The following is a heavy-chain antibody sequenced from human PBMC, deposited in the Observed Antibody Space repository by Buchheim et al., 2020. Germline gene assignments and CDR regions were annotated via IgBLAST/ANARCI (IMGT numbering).Heavy chain of an antibody. CDR1: GYTFTSHW. J-gene: IGHJ4*02. V-gene: IGHV5-10-1*03. D-gene: IGHD2-8*01. Sequence: EVQLVQSGAEVKKPGESLRISCKGFGYTFTSHWISWVRQMPGKGLEWMGRIDPDDSYTNYSPSFHGQVTISADKSISTAYPHWRSLKASDTAMYYCARQDCSSGVCYFFDHWGQGTL. CDR2: IDPDDSYT. CDR3: ARQDCSSGVCYFFDH.